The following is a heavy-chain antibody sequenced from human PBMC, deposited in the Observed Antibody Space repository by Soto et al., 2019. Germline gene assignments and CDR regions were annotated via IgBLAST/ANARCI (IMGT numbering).Heavy chain of an antibody. D-gene: IGHD5-12*01. CDR2: ISYDGSNK. V-gene: IGHV3-30*03. Sequence: QVQLVESGGGVVQPGRSLRLSCAASGFTFSSYGMYWVRRAPGKGLEWVAVISYDGSNKYYADCVKGRFTISRDNSKHTLYLQMNSLRAEDTAVYYCATHPQGYSGYAFASWGQGTLVTVSS. CDR1: GFTFSSYG. CDR3: ATHPQGYSGYAFAS. J-gene: IGHJ4*02.